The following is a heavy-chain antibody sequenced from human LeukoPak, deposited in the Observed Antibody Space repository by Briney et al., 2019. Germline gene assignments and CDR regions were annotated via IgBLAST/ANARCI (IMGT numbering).Heavy chain of an antibody. CDR2: IKENGSEK. D-gene: IGHD6-13*01. CDR3: ASGRQLGY. J-gene: IGHJ4*02. Sequence: GGSLRLSCAASGFTFSNYWMSWVRQAPGKGLEWVANIKENGSEKYYVDSVKGRFTISRDNARNSLYLQMNSLRAEDTAVYYCASGRQLGYWGQGTLVTVSS. V-gene: IGHV3-7*01. CDR1: GFTFSNYW.